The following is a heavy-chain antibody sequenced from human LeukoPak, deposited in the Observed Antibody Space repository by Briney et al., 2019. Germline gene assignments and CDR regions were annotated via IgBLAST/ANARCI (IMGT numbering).Heavy chain of an antibody. CDR3: ARNQWLPFVAFDI. D-gene: IGHD5-18*01. CDR2: IKQDGSEK. J-gene: IGHJ3*02. CDR1: GFTFSSYW. Sequence: GGSLRLSCAASGFTFSSYWMSWVRQAPGKGLECVASIKQDGSEKYYVDSVKGRFTISRDNTKNSLYLQMNSLRADDTAVYYCARNQWLPFVAFDIWGQGTMVTVSS. V-gene: IGHV3-7*01.